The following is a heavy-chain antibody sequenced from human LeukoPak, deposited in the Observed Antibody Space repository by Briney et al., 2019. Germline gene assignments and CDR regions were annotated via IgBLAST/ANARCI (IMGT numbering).Heavy chain of an antibody. J-gene: IGHJ4*02. CDR1: GGSFSGYY. V-gene: IGHV4-34*01. D-gene: IGHD5-18*01. CDR2: INHSGST. CDR3: ARGSAGYSYGFY. Sequence: SETLSLTCAVYGGSFSGYYWSWIRQPPGKGLEWIGEINHSGSTNYNPSLKSRVTISVDTSKNQFSLKLSSVTAADTAVYYCARGSAGYSYGFYWGQGTLVTASS.